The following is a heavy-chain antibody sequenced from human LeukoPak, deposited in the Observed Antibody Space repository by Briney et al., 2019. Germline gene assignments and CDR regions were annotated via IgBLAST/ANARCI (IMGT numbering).Heavy chain of an antibody. J-gene: IGHJ4*02. CDR2: IYYSGST. V-gene: IGHV4-39*07. D-gene: IGHD3-16*01. Sequence: PSETLSLTCTVSGGSISSSSYYWGWIRQPPGKGLEWIGSIYYSGSTYYNPSLKSRVTISVDTSKNQFSLKLSSVTAADTAVYYCARSRDKGAFDYWGQGTLVTVSS. CDR1: GGSISSSSYY. CDR3: ARSRDKGAFDY.